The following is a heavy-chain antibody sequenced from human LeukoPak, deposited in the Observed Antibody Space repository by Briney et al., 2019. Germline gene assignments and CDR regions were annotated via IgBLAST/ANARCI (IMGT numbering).Heavy chain of an antibody. CDR2: IYYSGST. J-gene: IGHJ4*02. CDR1: GGSISSYD. Sequence: SETLSLTCTVSGGSISSYDWSWIRQPPGKGLKWIGYIYYSGSTNYNPSLKSRVTISVDTSKNQFSLKLSSVTAADTAVYYCARHAYSSLWYDYWGQGTLVTVSS. D-gene: IGHD6-13*01. CDR3: ARHAYSSLWYDY. V-gene: IGHV4-59*08.